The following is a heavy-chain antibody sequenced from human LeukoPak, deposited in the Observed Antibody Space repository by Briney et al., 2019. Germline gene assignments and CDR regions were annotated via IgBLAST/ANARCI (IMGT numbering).Heavy chain of an antibody. Sequence: PSETLSLTCAFYGGSFSGYYWSWIRQPPGKGLEWIGYIYYTGSTNYNPSLKSRVTISVDTSKNQFSLKLTSVTAADTAVYYCARVYGSGYDFRGAFDIWGQGTMVSVSS. D-gene: IGHD5-12*01. J-gene: IGHJ3*02. CDR3: ARVYGSGYDFRGAFDI. CDR1: GGSFSGYY. CDR2: IYYTGST. V-gene: IGHV4-59*01.